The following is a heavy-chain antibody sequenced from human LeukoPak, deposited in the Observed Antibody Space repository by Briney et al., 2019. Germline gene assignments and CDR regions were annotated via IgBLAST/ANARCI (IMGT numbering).Heavy chain of an antibody. Sequence: PGGSLRLSCAASGFTFDDYAMHWVRQAPGKGLEWVSGISWNSGSIGYADSVKGRFTISRDNAKNSLYLQMNSLRAEDTALYYCAPRGWYEDAFDIWGQGTMVTVSS. J-gene: IGHJ3*02. CDR3: APRGWYEDAFDI. CDR1: GFTFDDYA. V-gene: IGHV3-9*01. CDR2: ISWNSGSI. D-gene: IGHD6-19*01.